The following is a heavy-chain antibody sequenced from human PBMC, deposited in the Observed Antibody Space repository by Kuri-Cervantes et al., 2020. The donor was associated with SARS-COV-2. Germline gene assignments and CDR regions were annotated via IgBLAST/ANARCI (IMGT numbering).Heavy chain of an antibody. CDR2: IYPTDSDT. CDR1: GYTFSSHW. V-gene: IGHV5-51*01. D-gene: IGHD2-15*01. Sequence: GESLKISCKASGYTFSSHWIGWVRQMPGKGLEWMGIIYPTDSDTRYSPSFQGQVTISVDESISTAYLQWSSLKASDTAIYYCARRSCDGGSRYSPWGQGTLVTVSS. J-gene: IGHJ5*02. CDR3: ARRSCDGGSRYSP.